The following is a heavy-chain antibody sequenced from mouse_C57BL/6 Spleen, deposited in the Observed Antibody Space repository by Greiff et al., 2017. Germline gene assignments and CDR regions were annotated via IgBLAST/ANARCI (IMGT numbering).Heavy chain of an antibody. D-gene: IGHD2-3*01. CDR3: ARGIYDGSDY. J-gene: IGHJ2*01. CDR2: INPYNGGT. Sequence: EVQLQQSGPVLVKPGASVKMSCKASGYTFTDYYMNWVKQSPGKSLEWIGVINPYNGGTSYNQKFKGKATLTVDKSSSTAYMELNSLTSEDSAVYYCARGIYDGSDYWGQGTTLTVSS. CDR1: GYTFTDYY. V-gene: IGHV1-19*01.